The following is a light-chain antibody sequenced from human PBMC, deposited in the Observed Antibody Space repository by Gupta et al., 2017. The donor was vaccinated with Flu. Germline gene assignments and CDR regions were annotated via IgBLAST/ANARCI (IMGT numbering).Light chain of an antibody. CDR3: SSYAGSNNLV. V-gene: IGLV2-8*01. J-gene: IGLJ2*01. CDR1: SDVGGYNY. CDR2: EVS. Sequence: SDVGGYNYVSWYQQHPGKAPKLMIYEVSKRPSGVPDRFSGSKSGNTASLTVSGLQAEDEADYYCSSYAGSNNLVFGGGTKLTVL.